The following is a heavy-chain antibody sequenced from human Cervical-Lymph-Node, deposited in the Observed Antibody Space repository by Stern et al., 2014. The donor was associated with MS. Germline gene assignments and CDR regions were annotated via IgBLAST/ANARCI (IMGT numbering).Heavy chain of an antibody. CDR3: ARHPPRRKWDDPNYGMDV. V-gene: IGHV5-51*01. Sequence: EVQLVESGAEVKKTGESLKISCKGSGYTFTNNWIAWVRQMPGKGLEWMGIIYPDDSDIRYSPSLQGQVTISADKSIRTAYLQWSSLKAADSAVYYCARHPPRRKWDDPNYGMDVWGQGTTVTVSS. J-gene: IGHJ6*02. CDR1: GYTFTNNW. D-gene: IGHD1-1*01. CDR2: IYPDDSDI.